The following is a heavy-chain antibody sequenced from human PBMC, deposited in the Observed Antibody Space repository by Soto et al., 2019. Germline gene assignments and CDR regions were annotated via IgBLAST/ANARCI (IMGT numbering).Heavy chain of an antibody. Sequence: ASVKVSCKASGYTLTSYDINWVRQATGQGLEWMGWMNPNSGNTGYAQKFQGRVTMTRNTSISTAYMELSSLRSEDTAVYYCARDAKAAAGTPYMDVWGKGTRVTVS. CDR2: MNPNSGNT. CDR1: GYTLTSYD. V-gene: IGHV1-8*01. J-gene: IGHJ6*03. D-gene: IGHD6-13*01. CDR3: ARDAKAAAGTPYMDV.